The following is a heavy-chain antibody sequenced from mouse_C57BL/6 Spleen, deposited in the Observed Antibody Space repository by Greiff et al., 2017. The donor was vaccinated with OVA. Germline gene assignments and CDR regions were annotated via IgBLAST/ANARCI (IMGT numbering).Heavy chain of an antibody. Sequence: QVQLLQSGAELVKPGASVKLSCKASGYTFTSYWMHWVKQRPGQGLEWIGRIGPNSGGTKYYEKFKSKVTLTVDKPSSTAYMQLSSLTSEDSAVYYCARSSTTGYFDVWGTGTTVTVSS. D-gene: IGHD1-1*01. CDR1: GYTFTSYW. CDR2: IGPNSGGT. J-gene: IGHJ1*03. CDR3: ARSSTTGYFDV. V-gene: IGHV1-62-3*01.